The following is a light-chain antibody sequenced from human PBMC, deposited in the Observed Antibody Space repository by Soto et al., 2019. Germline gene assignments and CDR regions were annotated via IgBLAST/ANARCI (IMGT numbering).Light chain of an antibody. Sequence: IVLTQSPGTVSLSPGEAVTISCRASETVGRAYFAWYQQRPGQTPRLLLYGASNRAAVIPDRFSGSGSGADFTLTISRLEPEDFAVYYCHQYGTSPFTFGQGTKVEIK. V-gene: IGKV3-20*01. CDR3: HQYGTSPFT. CDR1: ETVGRAY. J-gene: IGKJ2*01. CDR2: GAS.